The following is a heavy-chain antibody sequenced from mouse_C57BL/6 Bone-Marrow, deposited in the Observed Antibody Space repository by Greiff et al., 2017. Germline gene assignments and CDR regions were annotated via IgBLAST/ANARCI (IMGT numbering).Heavy chain of an antibody. CDR1: GFSLTSYA. CDR3: ARSSYYYSYYCDY. CDR2: IWTGGGT. V-gene: IGHV2-9-1*01. D-gene: IGHD1-1*01. J-gene: IGHJ2*01. Sequence: VKLMESGPGLVAPSQSLSITCTVSGFSLTSYAISWVRQPPGKGLEWLGVIWTGGGTNYNSALKSRLIISTDNSKSQVFLKMNSLQTDDTARYYCARSSYYYSYYCDYWGQGTTLTVSS.